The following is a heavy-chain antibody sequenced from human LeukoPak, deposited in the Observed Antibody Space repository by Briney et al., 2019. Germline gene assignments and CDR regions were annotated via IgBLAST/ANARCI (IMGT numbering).Heavy chain of an antibody. J-gene: IGHJ4*02. Sequence: GGSLRLSCATSGFTFNNYAMTRVRQAPGKGLEWVSTISGSGAATYYADSVKGRFTISRDNSKNTMYLQRTSLRAEDTAVYYCAKQPLKDYIWENWGQGTLVTVSS. CDR3: AKQPLKDYIWEN. CDR1: GFTFNNYA. V-gene: IGHV3-23*01. D-gene: IGHD3-16*01. CDR2: ISGSGAAT.